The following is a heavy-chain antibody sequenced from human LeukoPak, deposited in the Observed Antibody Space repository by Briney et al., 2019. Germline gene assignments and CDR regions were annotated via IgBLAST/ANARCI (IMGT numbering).Heavy chain of an antibody. D-gene: IGHD3-22*01. V-gene: IGHV3-33*01. J-gene: IGHJ4*02. CDR1: GLTFSXXX. Sequence: GGSLRLSCXPSGLTFSXXXXXXXXRSXXXXXXXXXXIWYDVSNKYYADSVKGRFTVSRDNSKHTPYLQMNSLRAEDTAVYYCAREEDSSGYYLDYWGQGTLVTVSS. CDR3: AREEDSSGYYLDY. CDR2: IWYDVSNK.